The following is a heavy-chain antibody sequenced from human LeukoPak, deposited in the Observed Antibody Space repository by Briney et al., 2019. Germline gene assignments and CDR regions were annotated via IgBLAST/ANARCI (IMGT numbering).Heavy chain of an antibody. CDR1: GLTFRNYW. CDR3: TGGFGHNWSPFEN. V-gene: IGHV3-74*01. D-gene: IGHD1-1*01. CDR2: INGDGSAI. J-gene: IGHJ4*02. Sequence: GGSLRLSCAVSGLTFRNYWMHWVRQAPGKGLVWVSRINGDGSAISYADSVKGRFTISRDNAKNTLSLQMNSLTDDDTALYYCTGGFGHNWSPFENWGQGTLVTVSS.